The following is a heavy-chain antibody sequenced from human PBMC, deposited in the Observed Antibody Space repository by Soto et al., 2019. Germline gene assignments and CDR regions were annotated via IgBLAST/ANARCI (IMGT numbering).Heavy chain of an antibody. CDR1: GASISEGGYY. CDR3: ARRANYYYTNGDYIVS. Sequence: QVQLQESGPGLVKPSQTLSLTCTVSGASISEGGYYWSWIRQFPGQGLEWIGYVYYTGLTFYSPSLKTRVITSADTSKNQFYLRLSSVTAADTAVYYCARRANYYYTNGDYIVSWCQGTLVTVTS. J-gene: IGHJ4*02. V-gene: IGHV4-31*03. D-gene: IGHD2-8*01. CDR2: VYYTGLT.